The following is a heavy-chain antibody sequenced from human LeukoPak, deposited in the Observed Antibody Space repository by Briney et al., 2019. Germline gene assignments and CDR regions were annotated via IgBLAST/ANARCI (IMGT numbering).Heavy chain of an antibody. CDR3: ARVGSGSYRFDY. Sequence: GGSLRLSCAASGFTFSSYEMNWVRQAPGKGLEWVSYISSSGSTIYYADSVKGRFTISRDNAKNSLYLQMNSLRAEDTAVYYCARVGSGSYRFDYWGQGTLVTVSS. CDR2: ISSSGSTI. J-gene: IGHJ4*02. CDR1: GFTFSSYE. D-gene: IGHD3-10*01. V-gene: IGHV3-48*03.